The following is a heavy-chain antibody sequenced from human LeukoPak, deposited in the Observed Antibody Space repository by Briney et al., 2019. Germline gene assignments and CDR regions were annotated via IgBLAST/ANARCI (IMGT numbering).Heavy chain of an antibody. CDR3: ARRFCSSISCYDDDAFDM. Sequence: GASVKVSCKASGYTFVSFGISWVRQTPGQGLEWTGWISGYNGNINYAQKFQGRVTMTTDTSTGTTYLELRSLRYDDTAVYYCARRFCSSISCYDDDAFDMWGQGTMVSVSS. CDR2: ISGYNGNI. V-gene: IGHV1-18*01. CDR1: GYTFVSFG. J-gene: IGHJ3*02. D-gene: IGHD2-2*01.